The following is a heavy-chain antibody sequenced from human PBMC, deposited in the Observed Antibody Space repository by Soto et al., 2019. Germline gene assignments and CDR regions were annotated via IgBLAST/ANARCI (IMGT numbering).Heavy chain of an antibody. V-gene: IGHV3-33*01. D-gene: IGHD5-12*01. CDR1: GFNFGNFG. J-gene: IGHJ4*02. CDR2: ISNDENIK. CDR3: ARGLRGVLDY. Sequence: GGSLRLSCVASGFNFGNFGMHWVRQSPGKGLEWLTVISNDENIKQDSVRGRFAIARDNSKNTLYLHLTSLRAEDTAIYYCARGLRGVLDYWGQGTLVTVSS.